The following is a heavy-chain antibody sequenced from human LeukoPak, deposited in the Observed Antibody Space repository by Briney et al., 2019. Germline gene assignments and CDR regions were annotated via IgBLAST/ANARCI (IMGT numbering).Heavy chain of an antibody. CDR1: GYTFTGYY. CDR2: MNPNSGNT. V-gene: IGHV1-8*03. Sequence: ASVKVSCKASGYTFTGYYMHWVRQATGQGLEWMGWMNPNSGNTGYAQKFQGRVTIARNTSISTAYMELSSLRSEDTAVYYCARVVRGVIGGDYWGQGTLVTVSS. D-gene: IGHD3-10*01. J-gene: IGHJ4*02. CDR3: ARVVRGVIGGDY.